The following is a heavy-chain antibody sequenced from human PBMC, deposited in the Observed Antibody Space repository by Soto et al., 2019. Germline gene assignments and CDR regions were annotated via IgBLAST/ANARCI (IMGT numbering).Heavy chain of an antibody. V-gene: IGHV3-74*01. CDR2: INSDGSST. CDR1: GFTFSSYW. CDR3: ARESGSSEFDY. D-gene: IGHD6-13*01. Sequence: PGGSLRLSCAASGFTFSSYWMHWVRQALGKGLVWVSRINSDGSSTSYADSVKGRFTISRDNAKNTLYLQMNSLRAEDTAVYYCARESGSSEFDYWGQGTLVTVSS. J-gene: IGHJ4*02.